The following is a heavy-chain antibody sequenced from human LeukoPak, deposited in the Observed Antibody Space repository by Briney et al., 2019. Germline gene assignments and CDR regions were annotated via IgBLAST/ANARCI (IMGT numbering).Heavy chain of an antibody. Sequence: GGSLRLSCAASGFAFSSYWMTWVRQAPGRGLEWVANIKPDGSGKNYVDSVKGRFTISRDNAKNSLYLQMRGLRVEDTAVYYCSSQPAVLDLDCWGQGALVTVSS. CDR1: GFAFSSYW. D-gene: IGHD2/OR15-2a*01. CDR3: SSQPAVLDLDC. CDR2: IKPDGSGK. V-gene: IGHV3-7*01. J-gene: IGHJ4*02.